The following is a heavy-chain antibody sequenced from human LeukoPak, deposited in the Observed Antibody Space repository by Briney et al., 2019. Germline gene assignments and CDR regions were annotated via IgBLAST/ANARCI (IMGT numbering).Heavy chain of an antibody. CDR2: VNAGNGNT. V-gene: IGHV1-3*01. CDR1: GYTFTTYA. Sequence: ASVKVSCKASGYTFTTYAMHWVRQAPGQRLEWMGWVNAGNGNTKYSQKFQARVTITRDTSASTAYMELSSLRSEDTAVYYCARDPIGSRWPYYFDYWGQGTLVTVSS. D-gene: IGHD6-13*01. CDR3: ARDPIGSRWPYYFDY. J-gene: IGHJ4*02.